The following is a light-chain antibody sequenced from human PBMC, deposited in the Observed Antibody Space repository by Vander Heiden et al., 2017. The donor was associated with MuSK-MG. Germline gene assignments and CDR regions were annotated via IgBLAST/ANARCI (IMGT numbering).Light chain of an antibody. J-gene: IGLJ2*01. CDR3: SSYTSSSTYVV. V-gene: IGLV2-14*01. CDR1: SSDVGGYNY. Sequence: HSALTQPASGSGSPGQSLTISCTGTSSDVGGYNYVSWYQQHPGKAPKLMIYDVSNRPSGVSNRFSGSKSGNTASLTISGLQAEDEADYYCSSYTSSSTYVVFGGGTKLTVL. CDR2: DVS.